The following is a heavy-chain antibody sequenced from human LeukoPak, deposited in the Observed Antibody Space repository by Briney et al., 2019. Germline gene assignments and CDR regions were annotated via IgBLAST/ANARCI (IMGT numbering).Heavy chain of an antibody. D-gene: IGHD3-10*01. J-gene: IGHJ4*02. CDR1: GYTFTSYY. V-gene: IGHV1-46*01. CDR3: ARAEFMVRGFIMDY. Sequence: ASVKVSCKAYGYTFTSYYMHWVQQAPGQGLEWLGIINPSGGSTVHAQNFQGRVTMTRDTSTSTVHMELGSLRSEDTAVHYCARAEFMVRGFIMDYWGQGTRVTVSS. CDR2: INPSGGST.